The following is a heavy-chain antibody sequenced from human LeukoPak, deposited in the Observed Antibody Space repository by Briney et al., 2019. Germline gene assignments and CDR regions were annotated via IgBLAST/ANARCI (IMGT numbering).Heavy chain of an antibody. D-gene: IGHD3-22*01. CDR1: GGSISSSSYY. J-gene: IGHJ5*02. CDR2: IYYSGST. V-gene: IGHV4-61*01. Sequence: SETLSLTCTVSGGSISSSSYYWSWIRQPPGKGLEWIGYIYYSGSTNYNPSLKSRVTISVDTSKNQFSLKLSSVTAADTAVYYCAREASYYYDSSGSWFDPWGQGTLVTVSS. CDR3: AREASYYYDSSGSWFDP.